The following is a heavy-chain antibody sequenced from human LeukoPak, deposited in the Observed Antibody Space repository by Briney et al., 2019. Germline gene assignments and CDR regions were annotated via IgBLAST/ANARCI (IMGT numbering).Heavy chain of an antibody. J-gene: IGHJ4*02. D-gene: IGHD3-10*01. V-gene: IGHV3-30*18. CDR1: GFTFSSYG. CDR3: AKVRDYYGSGSPPR. Sequence: GGSLRLSCAASGFTFSSYGMHWVRQAPGKGLEWVAVISYDGSNKYYVDSVKGRFTISRDNSKNTLYLQMNSLRAEDTAVYYCAKVRDYYGSGSPPRWGQGTLVTVSS. CDR2: ISYDGSNK.